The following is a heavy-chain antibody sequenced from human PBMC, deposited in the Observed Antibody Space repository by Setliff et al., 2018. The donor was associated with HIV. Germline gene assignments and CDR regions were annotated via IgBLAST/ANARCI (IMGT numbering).Heavy chain of an antibody. CDR2: IHYSGST. J-gene: IGHJ4*02. CDR3: ARGPGYLTDF. CDR1: GDSISSSY. V-gene: IGHV4-59*12. Sequence: SETLSLTCTVSGDSISSSYWTWTRQPPGKGLEWIGNIHYSGSTNYNPSLKSRVTISRDNAKNSLYLQMNSLRADDTAVYYCARGPGYLTDFWGPGILVTVSS. D-gene: IGHD2-15*01.